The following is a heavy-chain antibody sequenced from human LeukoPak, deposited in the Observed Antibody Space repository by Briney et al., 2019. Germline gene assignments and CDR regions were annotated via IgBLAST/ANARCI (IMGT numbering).Heavy chain of an antibody. CDR2: ISSSSSYS. CDR3: ARDGSKRDY. J-gene: IGHJ4*02. Sequence: GGSLRLSCAASGFTFSDYYMSWIRQAPGKGLEWISYISSSSSYSVYADSVKGRFTISRDNAKNSLYLEMNRLRADDTAVYYCARDGSKRDYWGQGALVIVSS. D-gene: IGHD2-15*01. CDR1: GFTFSDYY. V-gene: IGHV3-11*06.